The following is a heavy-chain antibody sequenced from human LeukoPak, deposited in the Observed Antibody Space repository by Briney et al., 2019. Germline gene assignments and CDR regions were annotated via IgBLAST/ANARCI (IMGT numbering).Heavy chain of an antibody. D-gene: IGHD6-13*01. CDR3: ARGPSSSWPSYYYYGMDV. V-gene: IGHV4-34*01. J-gene: IGHJ6*02. CDR2: INHSGST. CDR1: GFTFGSYA. Sequence: PGGSLRLSCAASGFTFGSYAMSWIRQPPGKGLEWIGEINHSGSTNYNPSLKSRVTISVDTSKNQFSLKLSSVTAADTAVYYCARGPSSSWPSYYYYGMDVWGQGTTVTVSS.